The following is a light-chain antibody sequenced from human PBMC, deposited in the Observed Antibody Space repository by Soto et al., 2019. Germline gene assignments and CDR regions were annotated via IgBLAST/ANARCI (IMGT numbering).Light chain of an antibody. CDR3: SSFPSDRIHV. CDR2: GVT. Sequence: QSALTQPTSVSGSPGQSITIYCTGNHNDIGTYDYVSWYQQHPGRAPRLLIYGVTTRPSGISDRFSASKSGLTASLTISGLQPEVEADYYSSSFPSDRIHVFGPGTKLTVL. J-gene: IGLJ1*01. CDR1: HNDIGTYDY. V-gene: IGLV2-14*03.